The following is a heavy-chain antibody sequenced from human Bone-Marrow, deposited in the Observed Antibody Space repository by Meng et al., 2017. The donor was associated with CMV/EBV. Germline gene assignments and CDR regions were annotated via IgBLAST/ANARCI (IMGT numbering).Heavy chain of an antibody. CDR1: GGSISGSDW. D-gene: IGHD1-14*01. Sequence: LPCPVFGGSISGSDWWTWVRQPPGKGLEWIGEISHSGSTNYTPSLKSRVTISVDKSKNQFSLKVSSVTAADTAVYYCARNHGKSDFDYWGQGTLVTVSS. J-gene: IGHJ4*02. CDR2: ISHSGST. V-gene: IGHV4-4*02. CDR3: ARNHGKSDFDY.